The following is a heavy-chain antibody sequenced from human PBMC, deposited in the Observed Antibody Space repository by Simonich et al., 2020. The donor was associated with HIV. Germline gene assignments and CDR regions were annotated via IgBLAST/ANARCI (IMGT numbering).Heavy chain of an antibody. D-gene: IGHD6-6*01. V-gene: IGHV3-7*01. CDR3: ARGWDGSSSSLDDY. CDR1: GFTFSSYW. Sequence: EVQLVESGGGLVQPGGSLRLSCVASGFTFSSYWMTWVRQAPGKGVEGVGNKRQDGRDKYYVDSVKGRFTISRDNAKNSLFLQMNSLKAEDTAVYYCARGWDGSSSSLDDYWGQGTLVTVSS. CDR2: KRQDGRDK. J-gene: IGHJ4*02.